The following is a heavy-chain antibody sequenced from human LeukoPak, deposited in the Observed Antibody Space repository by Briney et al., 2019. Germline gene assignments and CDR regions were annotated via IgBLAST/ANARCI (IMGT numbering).Heavy chain of an antibody. V-gene: IGHV1-2*02. Sequence: ASVKVSCKASGYTFTGYYMHWVRQAPGQGLEWMGWINPNSGGTNYAQKFQGRVTMTRDTSISTAYMELSRLRSDDTAVYYCARLYYDISTGYYRYYYYYMDVWGKGTTVTVSS. CDR1: GYTFTGYY. D-gene: IGHD3-9*01. CDR2: INPNSGGT. CDR3: ARLYYDISTGYYRYYYYYMDV. J-gene: IGHJ6*03.